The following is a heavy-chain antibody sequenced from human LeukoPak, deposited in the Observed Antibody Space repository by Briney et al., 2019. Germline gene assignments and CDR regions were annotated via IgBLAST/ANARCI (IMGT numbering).Heavy chain of an antibody. J-gene: IGHJ4*02. D-gene: IGHD3-3*01. CDR1: GGFISSYY. V-gene: IGHV4-59*01. Sequence: KTSETLSLTCTVSGGFISSYYWSWIRQPPGKGLEWIGYIYYSGSTNYNPSLKSRVTISVDTSKNQFSLKLSSVTAADTAVYYCAIFGVVTQRDWGQGTLVTVSS. CDR2: IYYSGST. CDR3: AIFGVVTQRD.